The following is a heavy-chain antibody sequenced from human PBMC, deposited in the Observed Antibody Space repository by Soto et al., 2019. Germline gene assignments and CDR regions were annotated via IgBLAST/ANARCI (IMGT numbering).Heavy chain of an antibody. CDR1: GFSLNTNGAG. Sequence: QITLKESGPTLVKPTQTLTLTCTFSGFSLNTNGAGVGWIRQPPGKALEWLALIYWDDDKRYSPSLKSRLTIVNHPSHTQVMLKMPNILPVATATYDCAHRDAQYRNNWNGGCFEPWGQGTLVTVSS. V-gene: IGHV2-5*02. J-gene: IGHJ5*02. CDR3: AHRDAQYRNNWNGGCFEP. D-gene: IGHD1-20*01. CDR2: IYWDDDK.